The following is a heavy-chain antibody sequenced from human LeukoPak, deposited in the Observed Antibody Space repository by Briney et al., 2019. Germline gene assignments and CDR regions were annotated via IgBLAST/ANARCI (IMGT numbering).Heavy chain of an antibody. Sequence: GGSLRLSCAASGLTFSSYWMTWVRQAPGKGLEWVANIRQDGGVKYYMDSAKGRFTLSRDNAKSSQYLQMNSLRVEDTAMYFCARTVVVVVGASDYFDYWGQGTLVTVSS. CDR3: ARTVVVVVGASDYFDY. J-gene: IGHJ4*02. CDR1: GLTFSSYW. V-gene: IGHV3-7*03. D-gene: IGHD2-2*01. CDR2: IRQDGGVK.